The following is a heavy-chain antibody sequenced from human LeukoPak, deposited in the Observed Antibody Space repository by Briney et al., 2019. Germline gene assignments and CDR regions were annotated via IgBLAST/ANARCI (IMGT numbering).Heavy chain of an antibody. D-gene: IGHD3-10*01. V-gene: IGHV4-39*01. CDR3: ARGFGESEYYYYGMDV. CDR1: GGSISSSSYY. CDR2: NYYAGGT. J-gene: IGHJ6*02. Sequence: PWETLSLTCTVSGGSISSSSYYWGWIRQPPGRGLDWIGTNYYAGGTYSNPSLKSRVTISVDTSKNQFSLRLSSVTAADTAVYYCARGFGESEYYYYGMDVWGQGTTVTVSS.